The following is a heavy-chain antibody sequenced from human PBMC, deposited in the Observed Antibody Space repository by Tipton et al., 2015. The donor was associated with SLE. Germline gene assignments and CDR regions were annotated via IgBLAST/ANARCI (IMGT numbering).Heavy chain of an antibody. CDR3: ARANWNERDEYCQH. CDR1: GFTFSDYY. D-gene: IGHD1-1*01. V-gene: IGHV3-11*04. J-gene: IGHJ1*01. CDR2: ISSSGSTI. Sequence: SLRLSWAASGFTFSDYYMSWIRQAPGKGLEWVSYISSSGSTIYYADSVKGRFTISRDNAKNSLYLQMNSLRAEDTAVYYCARANWNERDEYCQHWGQGTLVTVSS.